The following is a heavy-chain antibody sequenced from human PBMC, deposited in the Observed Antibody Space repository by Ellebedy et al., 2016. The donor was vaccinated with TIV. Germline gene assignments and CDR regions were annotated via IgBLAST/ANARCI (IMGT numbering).Heavy chain of an antibody. CDR3: ATGRDWFKY. J-gene: IGHJ4*02. V-gene: IGHV3-15*07. CDR2: IKSKGDGGTT. D-gene: IGHD3-9*01. Sequence: GGSLRLSCAASGFTFRNAWMNWVRQAPGKGLEWVARIKSKGDGGTTGYAAPVKGRFTISRDDSKNTLFLDMNSLKIEDTAIFYCATGRDWFKYWGQGALVTVSS. CDR1: GFTFRNAW.